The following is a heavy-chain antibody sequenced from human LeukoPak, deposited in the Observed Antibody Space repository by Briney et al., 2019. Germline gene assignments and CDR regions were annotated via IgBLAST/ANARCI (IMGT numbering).Heavy chain of an antibody. D-gene: IGHD1-7*01. V-gene: IGHV3-48*03. J-gene: IGHJ4*02. CDR3: ARSFSFQSDSNYPYFIS. CDR1: GFTFSSYE. Sequence: GGSLRLSCAASGFTFSSYEMNWVRQAPGKGLEWLSCITGGSEIMYYADSVKGRFTISRDNAKNSLYLQMSSLGAEDTAVYYCARSFSFQSDSNYPYFISWGQGTLVAVSA. CDR2: ITGGSEIM.